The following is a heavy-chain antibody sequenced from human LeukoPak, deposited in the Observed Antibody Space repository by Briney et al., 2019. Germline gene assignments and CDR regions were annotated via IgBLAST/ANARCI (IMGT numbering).Heavy chain of an antibody. Sequence: GGSLRLSCAASGSTVNSDYMSWVRQAPGKGLEWVSVIYSDGGTKYADSVKGRFTISRDNSRNTVYLQMNSLRVEDTAVYYCARWAWDSWGQGTLVTVSS. CDR3: ARWAWDS. CDR1: GSTVNSDY. CDR2: IYSDGGT. V-gene: IGHV3-53*01. J-gene: IGHJ4*02.